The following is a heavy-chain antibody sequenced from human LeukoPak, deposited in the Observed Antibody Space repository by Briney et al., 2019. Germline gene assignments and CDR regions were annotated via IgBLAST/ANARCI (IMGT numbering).Heavy chain of an antibody. CDR1: GLTVNSNY. CDR2: ISSSSSYI. CDR3: ARDSEGAAGPEYYFDY. V-gene: IGHV3-21*01. J-gene: IGHJ4*02. D-gene: IGHD6-13*01. Sequence: GGSLRLSCVASGLTVNSNYMNWVRQAPGKGLEWVSSISSSSSYIYYADSVKGRFTISRDNAKNSLYLQMNSLRAEDTAVYYCARDSEGAAGPEYYFDYWGQGTLVTVSS.